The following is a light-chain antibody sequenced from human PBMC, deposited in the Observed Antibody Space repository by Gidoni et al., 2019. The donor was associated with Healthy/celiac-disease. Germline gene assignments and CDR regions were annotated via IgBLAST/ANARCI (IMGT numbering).Light chain of an antibody. V-gene: IGLV2-11*01. CDR2: DIS. CDR1: SSVVGGYTH. Sequence: HSALTQPRSVSGSPGHAHTISCTGTSSVVGGYTHVAWYQQQPGKAPKLMIYDISKRPSGVPDRFSGSKSGNTASLTISGLQAEDEADYYCCSYAGSYTPWVFGGGTKLTVL. J-gene: IGLJ3*02. CDR3: CSYAGSYTPWV.